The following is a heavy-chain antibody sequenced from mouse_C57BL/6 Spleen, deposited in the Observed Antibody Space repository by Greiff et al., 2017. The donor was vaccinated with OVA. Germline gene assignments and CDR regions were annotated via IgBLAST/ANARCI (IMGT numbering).Heavy chain of an antibody. Sequence: QVQLKESGPELVKPGASVKISCKASGYAFSSSWMNWVKQRPGKGLEWIGRIYPGDGDTNYNGKFKGKATLTADTSSSTAYMQLSSLTSEDSAVYFCARGPNSNYDYARDYWGQGTSVTVSS. CDR3: ARGPNSNYDYARDY. CDR1: GYAFSSSW. J-gene: IGHJ4*01. CDR2: IYPGDGDT. V-gene: IGHV1-82*01. D-gene: IGHD2-5*01.